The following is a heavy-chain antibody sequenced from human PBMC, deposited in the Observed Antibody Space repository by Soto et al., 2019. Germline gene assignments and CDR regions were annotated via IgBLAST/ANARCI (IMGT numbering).Heavy chain of an antibody. CDR1: AGTFSSYA. V-gene: IGHV1-69*13. CDR2: IIPIFGTS. D-gene: IGHD2-21*01. Sequence: SVKVSWKASAGTFSSYAISWVRQAPGQGLEWMGRIIPIFGTSNYAQTFQGRVTITADESTRTAYMELSSLRSEDTAVYYCARGVVVDAIEHCDYGMDVLGQGTTVAVS. J-gene: IGHJ6*02. CDR3: ARGVVVDAIEHCDYGMDV.